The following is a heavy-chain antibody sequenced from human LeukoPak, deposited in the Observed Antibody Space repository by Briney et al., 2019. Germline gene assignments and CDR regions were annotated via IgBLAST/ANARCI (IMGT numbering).Heavy chain of an antibody. V-gene: IGHV4-59*01. J-gene: IGHJ2*01. CDR3: ARSSITIFAPSVYFDL. D-gene: IGHD3-3*01. Sequence: SETLSLTCTVSGGSISSYYWSWIRQPPGKGLEWIGYIYYSGSTNYNPSLKSRVTISVDTSKNQFSLKLSSVTAADTAVYYCARSSITIFAPSVYFDLWGRGTLVTVSS. CDR2: IYYSGST. CDR1: GGSISSYY.